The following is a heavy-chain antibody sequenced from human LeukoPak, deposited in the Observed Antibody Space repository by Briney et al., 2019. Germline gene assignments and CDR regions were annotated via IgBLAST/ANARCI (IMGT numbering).Heavy chain of an antibody. Sequence: ASVKVSCKTSGYTFTGYYIHWVRQAPGQGLEWMGWITPKDGGTIFAQRFRGRVTMTRDTSISTAYMELTSLRSDDTAMYYCARDVIGDGYNRFDYWGQGTLVTVS. CDR2: ITPKDGGT. V-gene: IGHV1-2*02. D-gene: IGHD5-24*01. CDR3: ARDVIGDGYNRFDY. CDR1: GYTFTGYY. J-gene: IGHJ4*02.